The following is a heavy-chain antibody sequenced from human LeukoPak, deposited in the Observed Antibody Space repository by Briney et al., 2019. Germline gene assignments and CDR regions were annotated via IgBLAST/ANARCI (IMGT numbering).Heavy chain of an antibody. V-gene: IGHV3-11*01. J-gene: IGHJ6*02. Sequence: GGSLRLSCVASGSTFSDYYMSWIRQAPGKGLEGVSYISSSGTTIYYADSVKGRFTISRDNAKNSLYLQMNSLRAENTAVYYCAREQLKVSTSGSPDYYYYYGMDVWGQGTTVTVSS. CDR3: AREQLKVSTSGSPDYYYYYGMDV. D-gene: IGHD2-2*01. CDR1: GSTFSDYY. CDR2: ISSSGTTI.